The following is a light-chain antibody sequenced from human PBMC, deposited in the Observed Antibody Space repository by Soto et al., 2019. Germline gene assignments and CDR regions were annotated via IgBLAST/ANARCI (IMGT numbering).Light chain of an antibody. CDR1: QSISSY. J-gene: IGKJ1*01. CDR2: HAS. Sequence: DIQMTQSPSSLSASVGDRVTIICRASQSISSYLNWYQQKPGKAPKLLIYHASNLQSGVPSRFSGSGSGTEFTLTISSLQPDDFATYYCQQYNSYSFGQGTKVDI. V-gene: IGKV1-5*02. CDR3: QQYNSYS.